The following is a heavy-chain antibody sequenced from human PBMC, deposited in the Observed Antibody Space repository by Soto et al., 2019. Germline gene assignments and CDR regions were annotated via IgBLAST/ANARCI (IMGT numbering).Heavy chain of an antibody. Sequence: GGSLRLSCAASGCTFTTAWMIWVRQAPGKGLEWVGHIKTKSEGEATNYATPVKGRFSISRDDSTNTQSLQMNSLKSEDTAVYYCATDLPTAGAGAFDYWGQGTLVMVSS. V-gene: IGHV3-15*01. D-gene: IGHD6-19*01. CDR3: ATDLPTAGAGAFDY. J-gene: IGHJ4*02. CDR2: IKTKSEGEAT. CDR1: GCTFTTAW.